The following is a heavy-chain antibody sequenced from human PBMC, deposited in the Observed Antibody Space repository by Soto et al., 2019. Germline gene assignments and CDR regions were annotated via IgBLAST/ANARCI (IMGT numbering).Heavy chain of an antibody. CDR3: ARDNLAVAAPFDY. CDR2: ISYDGSNK. V-gene: IGHV3-30-3*01. D-gene: IGHD6-19*01. Sequence: QVQLVESGGGVVQPGGSLRLSCAASGFTFSSYAMHWVRQAPGKGLEWVAVISYDGSNKYYADSVKGRFTISRDNSKNTLYLQMNSLRAEDTAVYYCARDNLAVAAPFDYWGQGTLVTVSS. J-gene: IGHJ4*02. CDR1: GFTFSSYA.